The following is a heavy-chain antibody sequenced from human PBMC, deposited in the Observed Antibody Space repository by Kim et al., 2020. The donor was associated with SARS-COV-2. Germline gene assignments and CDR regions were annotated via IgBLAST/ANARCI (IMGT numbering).Heavy chain of an antibody. V-gene: IGHV1-3*01. CDR2: INVGYGNT. CDR1: GYTFTSYT. CDR3: ARDGPTRNGGYYFDF. D-gene: IGHD2-8*01. Sequence: VKVSCKASGYTFTSYTLHWVRQAPGQGLEWMGWINVGYGNTRYLQKFQGRVTITRDTSASTAYMELSSLRSEDTAVYYCARDGPTRNGGYYFDFWGQG. J-gene: IGHJ4*02.